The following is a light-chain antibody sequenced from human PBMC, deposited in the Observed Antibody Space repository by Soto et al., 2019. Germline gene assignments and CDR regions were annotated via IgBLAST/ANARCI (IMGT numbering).Light chain of an antibody. CDR2: KNN. CDR3: GTLYSSLRAGV. J-gene: IGLJ3*02. V-gene: IGLV1-51*02. CDR1: SSNITNND. Sequence: QCVLTQAPSVSAAPGQRVTISRSGSSSNITNNDVSWYQQLPGTAPKLLIYKNNMRPSGIPDRFSGSKSGTSATLDITGLQTGDEADYYCGTLYSSLRAGVFGGGTKLTFL.